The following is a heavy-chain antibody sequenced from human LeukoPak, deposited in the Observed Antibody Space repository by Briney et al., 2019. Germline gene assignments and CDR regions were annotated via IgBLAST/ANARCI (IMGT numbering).Heavy chain of an antibody. CDR1: GFTFSSYA. Sequence: GGSLRLSCAASGFTFSSYAMSWVRQAPGKGLEWVSAISGSGGSTYYADSVKGQFTISRDNSKNTLYLQMNSLRAEDTAVYYCAKPRRSGGSYSSLDYWGQGTLLTVSS. J-gene: IGHJ4*02. V-gene: IGHV3-23*01. CDR3: AKPRRSGGSYSSLDY. CDR2: ISGSGGST. D-gene: IGHD1-26*01.